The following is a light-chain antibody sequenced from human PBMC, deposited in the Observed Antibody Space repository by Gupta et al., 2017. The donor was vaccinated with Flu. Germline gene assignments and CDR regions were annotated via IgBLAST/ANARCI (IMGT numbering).Light chain of an antibody. CDR3: QHGENCPMT. V-gene: IGKV3-11*01. J-gene: IGKJ5*01. Sequence: PATLSLSPGERATLSCRASQNVGRFLVWYQQKPGQAPRLLMSDASTRATGIPARFGGSGSGTDFTLTISSREPEDLAVYFCQHGENCPMTFGQGTLLDIK. CDR1: QNVGRF. CDR2: DAS.